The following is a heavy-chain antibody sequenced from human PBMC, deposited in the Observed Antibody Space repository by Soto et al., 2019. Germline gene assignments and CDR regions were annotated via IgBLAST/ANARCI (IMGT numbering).Heavy chain of an antibody. CDR1: GYTFTNYG. J-gene: IGHJ6*02. Sequence: ASVKVSCKASGYTFTNYGISWVRQAPGQGLEWMGCINSHNGNTNYVQNLQGRVIMSADTSMSTAYMELRSLRSDFTSIYYCTREGSAPYYYYGMDAWGQGTTVTVSS. CDR3: TREGSAPYYYYGMDA. V-gene: IGHV1-18*01. D-gene: IGHD3-10*01. CDR2: INSHNGNT.